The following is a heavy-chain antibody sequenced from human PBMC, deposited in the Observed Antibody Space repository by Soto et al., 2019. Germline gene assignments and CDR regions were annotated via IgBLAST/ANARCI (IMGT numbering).Heavy chain of an antibody. CDR1: GGTFSSYV. V-gene: IGHV1-69*01. Sequence: DLEQSGAEVKKPGSSVKVSCKFSGGTFSSYVIIWVRQAPGQGLEWMGGIIPVSGTANYAQKFHGRVTIAADAATNTADMELSSVRFDDTAVYYCATVDRSVALVGWFDPWGQGTLVTVSS. D-gene: IGHD2-8*02. J-gene: IGHJ5*02. CDR3: ATVDRSVALVGWFDP. CDR2: IIPVSGTA.